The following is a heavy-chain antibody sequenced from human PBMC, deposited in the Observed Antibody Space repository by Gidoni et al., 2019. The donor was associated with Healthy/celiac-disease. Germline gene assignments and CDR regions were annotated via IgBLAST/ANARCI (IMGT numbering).Heavy chain of an antibody. V-gene: IGHV1-46*01. J-gene: IGHJ4*02. CDR2: INTSGGST. Sequence: VQLVQSGAEAKKPGASVKVSCKASGYTFTSYYMHWVRQAPGQGIEWMGIINTSGGSTSYAQKFQGRVTMTRDTSTSTVYMELSSLRSEDTAVYYCASIAAAGKRVFDYWGQGTLVTVSS. CDR3: ASIAAAGKRVFDY. CDR1: GYTFTSYY. D-gene: IGHD6-13*01.